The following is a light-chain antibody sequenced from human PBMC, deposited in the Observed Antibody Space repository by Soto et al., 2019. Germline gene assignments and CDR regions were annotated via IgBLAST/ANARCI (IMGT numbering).Light chain of an antibody. J-gene: IGLJ1*01. V-gene: IGLV2-23*01. Sequence: LNKPAYGNGLHRPPSTISCTGTVGLVSWYQHHPGKVPNLIIYDATKRPSGVSSRFSGSKSGNTASLTISGLQTEDEADYFCSSYAANINRVFVPVTKFTVL. CDR3: SSYAANINRV. CDR2: DAT. CDR1: VGL.